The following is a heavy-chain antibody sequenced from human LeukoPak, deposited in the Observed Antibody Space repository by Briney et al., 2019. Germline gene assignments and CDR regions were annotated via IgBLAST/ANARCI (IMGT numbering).Heavy chain of an antibody. D-gene: IGHD3-3*01. J-gene: IGHJ4*02. V-gene: IGHV4-61*02. CDR1: GGSISSGSYY. CDR3: ARADFWSGYSSTC. Sequence: SQTLSLTCTVSGGSISSGSYYWSWIRQPAGKGLEWIGRIYTSGSTNYNPSLKSRVTISVDTSKNQFSLKLSSVTAADTAVYYCARADFWSGYSSTCWGQGTLVTVSS. CDR2: IYTSGST.